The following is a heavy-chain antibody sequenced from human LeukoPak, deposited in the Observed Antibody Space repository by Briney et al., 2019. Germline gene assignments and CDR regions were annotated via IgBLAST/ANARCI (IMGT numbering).Heavy chain of an antibody. J-gene: IGHJ5*02. D-gene: IGHD3-22*01. CDR2: IYYSGST. CDR1: GVSISSYY. Sequence: PSETLSLTCTVSGVSISSYYWSWIRQPPGKGLEWIGYIYYSGSTNYNPSLKSRVTISVDTSKNQFSLKLSSVTAADTAVYYCASSYYDSSSGFDPWGQGALVTVSS. CDR3: ASSYYDSSSGFDP. V-gene: IGHV4-59*01.